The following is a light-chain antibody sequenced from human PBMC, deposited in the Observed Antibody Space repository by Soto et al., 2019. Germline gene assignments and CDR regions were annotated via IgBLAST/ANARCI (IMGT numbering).Light chain of an antibody. Sequence: QSVLTQPASVSGSPGQSITISCTGTSSDVGGFNYVSWYQQHPGKAPKLMIYVVSNRPSGASNRFSGSKSGNTASLTISGLQAEDEADYYCSSYTSSIPYVFGTGTKVTVL. CDR1: SSDVGGFNY. CDR2: VVS. J-gene: IGLJ1*01. V-gene: IGLV2-14*01. CDR3: SSYTSSIPYV.